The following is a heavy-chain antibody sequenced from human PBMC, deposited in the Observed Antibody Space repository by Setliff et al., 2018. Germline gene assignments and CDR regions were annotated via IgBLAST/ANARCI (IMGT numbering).Heavy chain of an antibody. V-gene: IGHV4-61*02. J-gene: IGHJ4*02. D-gene: IGHD1-26*01. CDR1: GGSISSGTYY. Sequence: SETLSLTCTVSGGSISSGTYYWSWSRQPAGKGLEWIGRLHTSGSIDYNPSLKSRVTISVDTSKNQFSLRLRSVTAADTAVYFCARDNTMVGATDYWGLGTLVTVSS. CDR2: LHTSGSI. CDR3: ARDNTMVGATDY.